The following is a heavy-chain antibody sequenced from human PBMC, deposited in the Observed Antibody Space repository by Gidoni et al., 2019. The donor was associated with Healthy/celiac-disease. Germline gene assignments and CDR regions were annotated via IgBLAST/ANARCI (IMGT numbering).Heavy chain of an antibody. J-gene: IGHJ4*02. D-gene: IGHD5-12*01. CDR1: GGTFSSYA. CDR2: IIPILGIA. CDR3: ARIYSGYDHYFDY. Sequence: QVQLVQSGAEVKKPGSSVKVSCKASGGTFSSYAISWVRQAPGQGLEWMGRIIPILGIANYAQKFQGRVTITADKSTSTAYMELSSLRSEDTAVYYCARIYSGYDHYFDYWGQGTLVTVSS. V-gene: IGHV1-69*09.